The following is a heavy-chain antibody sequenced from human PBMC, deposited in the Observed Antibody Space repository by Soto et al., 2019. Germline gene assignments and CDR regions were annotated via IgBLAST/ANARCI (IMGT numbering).Heavy chain of an antibody. CDR1: GFTFSSYA. V-gene: IGHV3-64D*06. CDR3: VKSRGGNNFDFFD. CDR2: VRGNGDPP. Sequence: VGSLRLSCSASGFTFSSYAMHWVRQAPGKGLEYVSGVRGNGDPPFYADSVKGRFTISRDNSKNTLYLQMSGLSADDTAVYYCVKSRGGNNFDFFDWGQGALVTVSS. D-gene: IGHD5-12*01. J-gene: IGHJ4*02.